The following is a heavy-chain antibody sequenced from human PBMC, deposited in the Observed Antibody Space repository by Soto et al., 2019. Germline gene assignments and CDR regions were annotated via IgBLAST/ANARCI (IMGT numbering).Heavy chain of an antibody. CDR1: GGSFSGYY. CDR2: INHSGRT. Sequence: QVQLQQWGAGLLKPSETLSLTCAVYGGSFSGYYWSWIRQPPGKGLEWIGEINHSGRTNYNPSLKSRVTISVDTSKNQFSLKLSSVTAADTAVYYCASWGLPAAIGGWFDPWGQGTLVTVSS. D-gene: IGHD2-2*01. V-gene: IGHV4-34*01. CDR3: ASWGLPAAIGGWFDP. J-gene: IGHJ5*02.